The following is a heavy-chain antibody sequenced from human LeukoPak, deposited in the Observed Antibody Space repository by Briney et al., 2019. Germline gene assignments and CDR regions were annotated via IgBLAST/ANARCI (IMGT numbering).Heavy chain of an antibody. J-gene: IGHJ3*02. V-gene: IGHV1-2*02. CDR1: GYTFTGYY. CDR2: INPNSGGT. Sequence: ASVKVSCKAPGYTFTGYYMHWVRQAPGQGLEWMGWINPNSGGTNYAQKFQGRVTMTRDTSISTAYMELSRLRSDDTAVYYCATFGPIVVVVAATPSDAFDIWGQGTMVTVSS. D-gene: IGHD2-15*01. CDR3: ATFGPIVVVVAATPSDAFDI.